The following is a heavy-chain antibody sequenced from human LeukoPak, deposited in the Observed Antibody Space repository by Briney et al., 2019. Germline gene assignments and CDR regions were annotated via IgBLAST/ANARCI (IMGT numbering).Heavy chain of an antibody. Sequence: SETLSLTCTVSGGSISSGGYYWSWIRQHPGKGLEWIGYIYYSGSTYYNPSLKSRVTISVDTSKNQFSLKLSSVTAADTAVYYCASGGSSWYFNWFDPWGQGTLVTVSS. D-gene: IGHD6-13*01. CDR2: IYYSGST. V-gene: IGHV4-31*03. CDR3: ASGGSSWYFNWFDP. J-gene: IGHJ5*02. CDR1: GGSISSGGYY.